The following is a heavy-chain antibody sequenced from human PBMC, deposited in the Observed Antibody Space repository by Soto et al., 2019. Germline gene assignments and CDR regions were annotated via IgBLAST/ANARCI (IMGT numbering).Heavy chain of an antibody. V-gene: IGHV1-69*01. CDR3: ARSMETNYFYCMDV. CDR2: IIPMFGKP. CDR1: GGTFRSYA. J-gene: IGHJ6*02. Sequence: QVQLVQSGAEVREPGSSVKVSCEASGGTFRSYAINWVRQAPGQGLEWMGGIIPMFGKPNYAEKFLGRVTISADESKRTAYMEVTRLKSEDTAVYYCARSMETNYFYCMDVWGLGTTVTVSS. D-gene: IGHD2-8*01.